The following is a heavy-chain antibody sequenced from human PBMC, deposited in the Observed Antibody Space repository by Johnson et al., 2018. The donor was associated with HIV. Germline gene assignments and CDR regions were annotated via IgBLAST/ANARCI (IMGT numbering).Heavy chain of an antibody. V-gene: IGHV3-23*04. CDR3: ARDQGGSYGWWAHDAFDS. CDR1: GFSFSSSA. CDR2: ISGSGGST. D-gene: IGHD1-26*01. Sequence: VQLVESGGGLVQPGRSPRLSCAATGFSFSSSAMNWVRQAPGKGLEWVSAISGSGGSTYYADSVQGRFSISRDNSKNTLYLQMNSLRAEDTAVYYCARDQGGSYGWWAHDAFDSWGQGTVVTVSS. J-gene: IGHJ3*02.